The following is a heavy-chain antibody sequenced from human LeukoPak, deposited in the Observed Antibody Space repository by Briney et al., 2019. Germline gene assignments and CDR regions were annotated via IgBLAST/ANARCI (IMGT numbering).Heavy chain of an antibody. CDR1: GGSISSYY. Sequence: SETLSLTCTVSGGSISSYYWSWIRQPPGKGLEWIGYIFHTGSANYNPSLKSRVTMSVDTSKNQFSLRLSSVTAADTAVYYCVRQPYTSGTYYFDYWGQGTLVTVSS. D-gene: IGHD3-22*01. CDR2: IFHTGSA. J-gene: IGHJ4*02. V-gene: IGHV4-59*08. CDR3: VRQPYTSGTYYFDY.